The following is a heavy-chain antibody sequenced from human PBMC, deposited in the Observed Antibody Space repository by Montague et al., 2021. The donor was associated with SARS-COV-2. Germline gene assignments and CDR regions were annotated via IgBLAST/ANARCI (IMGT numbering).Heavy chain of an antibody. CDR1: GVSVTDYY. CDR3: VRHPHYDGLNGPPDF. Sequence: SETLSLTCTVSGVSVTDYYWSWIRQPPGMGLEWVGDVLYNKGTNFNPSLKSRVAISVDTSKNQFSLRLTSVTAADTAFYDCVRHPHYDGLNGPPDFWDQGTLVTVPS. J-gene: IGHJ1*01. D-gene: IGHD3-9*01. V-gene: IGHV4-59*08. CDR2: VLYNKGT.